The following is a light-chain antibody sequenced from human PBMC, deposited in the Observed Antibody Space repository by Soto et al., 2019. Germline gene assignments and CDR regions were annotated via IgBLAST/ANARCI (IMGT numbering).Light chain of an antibody. J-gene: IGLJ2*01. CDR2: EVS. Sequence: QSALTQPASVSGSPGQSITISCTGTSSDIGGYNYVSWYQQYPGNVPKLILYEVSKRPSGVSNRFSGSKSGNTASLTISGLQAEDEAYYYCNSYTSAATEVFGGGTQLTVL. CDR1: SSDIGGYNY. CDR3: NSYTSAATEV. V-gene: IGLV2-14*01.